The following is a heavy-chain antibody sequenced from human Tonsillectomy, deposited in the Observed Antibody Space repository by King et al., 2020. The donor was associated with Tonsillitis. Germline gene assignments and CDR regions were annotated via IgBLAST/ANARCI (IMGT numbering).Heavy chain of an antibody. CDR1: GFSLSTRGVG. J-gene: IGHJ4*02. D-gene: IGHD3-10*01. CDR2: IYWNDDK. CDR3: AHIQLLWLGELLYFAY. V-gene: IGHV2-5*01. Sequence: TLKESGPTLVKPTQTLTLTCTFSGFSLSTRGVGVGWIRQPPGKALEWLALIYWNDDKRYSPSLKSRLTITKDTSKNQVVLTMTNMDPVDTATYYCAHIQLLWLGELLYFAYWGPGTLVTVSS.